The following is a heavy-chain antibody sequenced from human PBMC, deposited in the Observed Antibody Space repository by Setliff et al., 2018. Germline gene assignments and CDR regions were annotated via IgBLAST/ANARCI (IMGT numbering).Heavy chain of an antibody. CDR2: MYSSGTT. CDR3: AGLFRDGWNYFDS. J-gene: IGHJ4*02. Sequence: SETLSLTCIVSSGSISTSNYFWGWVRQPPGRGLEWIGSMYSSGTTNYNPSLKSRVTMSVDTSKSLLSLKLSSVTTTDTAVYYCAGLFRDGWNYFDSWGQGTPVTVSS. D-gene: IGHD2-21*01. V-gene: IGHV4-39*02. CDR1: SGSISTSNYF.